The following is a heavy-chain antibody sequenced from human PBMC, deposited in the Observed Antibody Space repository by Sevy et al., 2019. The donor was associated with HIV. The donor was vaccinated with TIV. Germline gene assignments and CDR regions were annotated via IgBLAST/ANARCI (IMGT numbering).Heavy chain of an antibody. V-gene: IGHV3-30*09. Sequence: GGSLRLSCVASGFTFSFYTMHWVRQAPGKGLEWVAAVSYYGRNKYYADSVKGRFAISRDNSNNTLFLQMNTLRGDDTAVYYCARELGVAGPEEFDYWGQGTLVTVSS. D-gene: IGHD6-19*01. CDR1: GFTFSFYT. CDR3: ARELGVAGPEEFDY. J-gene: IGHJ4*02. CDR2: VSYYGRNK.